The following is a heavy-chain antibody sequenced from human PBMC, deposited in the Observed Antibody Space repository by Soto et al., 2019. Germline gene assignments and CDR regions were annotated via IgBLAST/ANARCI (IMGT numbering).Heavy chain of an antibody. CDR2: VNPHSGNT. CDR3: ARRARMGTQLWLPFDL. V-gene: IGHV1-8*01. CDR1: GYTFSDYD. D-gene: IGHD5-18*01. J-gene: IGHJ4*02. Sequence: QVQLVQSGAEVKWPGTSVKVSCKGFGYTFSDYDINWVRQAPGQGLEWMGWVNPHSGNTDNAQNFQGRVTMTREFCRSTAYMVLGSVPTEDTAVYYCARRARMGTQLWLPFDLLAQGSLVTVSS.